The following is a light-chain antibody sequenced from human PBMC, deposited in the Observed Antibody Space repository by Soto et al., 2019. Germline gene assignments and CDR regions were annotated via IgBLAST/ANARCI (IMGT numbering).Light chain of an antibody. Sequence: QSVLTQPASVSGCPGQSITISCTGTSSDVGGYNYVSWYQQHPGKAPKLMIYDVSNRPSGVSNRFSGSKSGNTASLTISGLQAEDEADYYCNSYTTSSTYVFGTGTKLTVL. J-gene: IGLJ1*01. V-gene: IGLV2-14*01. CDR2: DVS. CDR3: NSYTTSSTYV. CDR1: SSDVGGYNY.